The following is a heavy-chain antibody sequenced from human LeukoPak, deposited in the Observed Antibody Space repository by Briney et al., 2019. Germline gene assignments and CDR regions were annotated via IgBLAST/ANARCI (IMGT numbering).Heavy chain of an antibody. CDR1: GFTLSSSA. D-gene: IGHD5-24*01. J-gene: IGHJ4*02. CDR3: AKSGYNRFDY. Sequence: GGSLRLSCAASGFTLSSSAMSWVRQAPGKGLEWVSSISGSGSGGSTYYADSVKGRFTISRDNSENTLYLQMNSLRAEDTAVYYCAKSGYNRFDYWGQGTLVTVSS. V-gene: IGHV3-23*01. CDR2: ISGSGSGGST.